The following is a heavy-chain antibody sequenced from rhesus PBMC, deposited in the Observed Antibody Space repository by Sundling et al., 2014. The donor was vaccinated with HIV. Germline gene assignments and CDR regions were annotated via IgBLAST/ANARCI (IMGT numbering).Heavy chain of an antibody. D-gene: IGHD1-1-1*01. V-gene: IGHV4-127*01. CDR3: VRDSSWNSIKV. CDR2: IFGSIGST. J-gene: IGHJ4*01. Sequence: QLQLQESGPGLVKPSETLSLTCAVSGDSVSAGYGWTWIRQPPGKGLEWIGHIFGSIGSTYYNPSLKSRVTISTDTSKNRFSLKLTSVTAADTAVYYCVRDSSWNSIKVWGQGVLVTVSS. CDR1: GDSVSAGYG.